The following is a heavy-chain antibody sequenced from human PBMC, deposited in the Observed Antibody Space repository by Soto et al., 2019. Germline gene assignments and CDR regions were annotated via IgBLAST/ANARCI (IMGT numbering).Heavy chain of an antibody. D-gene: IGHD3-22*01. V-gene: IGHV3-15*01. CDR1: GFPFTKAW. Sequence: PGGSLRLSFAASGFPFTKAWMTWVRQAPGKGLEWVGSIRSKTSSETREYAAPVKGRFNISRDDSKNMLYLEMNSLKIEDTGVYYCTTDGCPGIVRXWGQVTTVTVS. CDR2: IRSKTSSETR. J-gene: IGHJ6*02. CDR3: TTDGCPGIVRX.